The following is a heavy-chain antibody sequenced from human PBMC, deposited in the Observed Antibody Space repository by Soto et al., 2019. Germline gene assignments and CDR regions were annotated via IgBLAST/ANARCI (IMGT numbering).Heavy chain of an antibody. CDR2: IKSKRDGATA. CDR3: ATDWCGGGRCSSGRLEAFDI. D-gene: IGHD2-15*01. Sequence: PGGSLRLSCAASGFTFKNAWMSWVRQAPGKGLEWVGRIKSKRDGATAGYAAPVKGRFTISRDDSKTTLYLQMNSLKTEDTAVYYCATDWCGGGRCSSGRLEAFDIWGQGTMVTVSS. J-gene: IGHJ3*02. V-gene: IGHV3-15*01. CDR1: GFTFKNAW.